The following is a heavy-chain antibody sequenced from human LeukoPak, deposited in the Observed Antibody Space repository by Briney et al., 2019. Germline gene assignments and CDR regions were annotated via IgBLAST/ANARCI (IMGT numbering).Heavy chain of an antibody. V-gene: IGHV3-30*03. D-gene: IGHD1/OR15-1a*01. Sequence: GGSLRLSCAASGFTFSSYGMHWVRQAPGKGLEWVAVISYDGSNKYYADSVKGRFTISRDNTKSTLYLQMNSLRAEDTAVYYCARVTNRAFDIWGQGTMVTVSS. CDR2: ISYDGSNK. CDR3: ARVTNRAFDI. J-gene: IGHJ3*02. CDR1: GFTFSSYG.